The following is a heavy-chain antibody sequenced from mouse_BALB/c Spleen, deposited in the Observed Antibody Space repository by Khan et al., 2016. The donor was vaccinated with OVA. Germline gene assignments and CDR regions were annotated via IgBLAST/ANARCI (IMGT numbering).Heavy chain of an antibody. CDR2: IWAGGST. CDR1: GYSLTRYG. J-gene: IGHJ2*01. D-gene: IGHD3-3*01. CDR3: DRCKYLARY. V-gene: IGHV2-9*02. Sequence: QMQLEESGPGLVAPSPSLSITCTAYGYSLTRYGVHWVRQPPGKGLEWLGLIWAGGSTNYNWAHMSRLSISTDNSKSLVFLIMNSLQTDDTDLYYCDRCKYLARYWGQGTTLTVSS.